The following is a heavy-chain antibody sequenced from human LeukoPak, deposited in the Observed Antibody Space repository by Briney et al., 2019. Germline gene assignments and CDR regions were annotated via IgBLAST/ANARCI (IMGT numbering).Heavy chain of an antibody. CDR3: ASYYYGSGSYYLPFDY. D-gene: IGHD3-10*01. Sequence: ASVKVSCKASGYIFTAYYMHWVRQAPGQGLEWMGWINPNSGGTNYAQKFQGRVTMTRDTSITTAYMELSRLRFDDTAVYYCASYYYGSGSYYLPFDYWGQGTLVTVSS. CDR2: INPNSGGT. V-gene: IGHV1-2*02. CDR1: GYIFTAYY. J-gene: IGHJ4*02.